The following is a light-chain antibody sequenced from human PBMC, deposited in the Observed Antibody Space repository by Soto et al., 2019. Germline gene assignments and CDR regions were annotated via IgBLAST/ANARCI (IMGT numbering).Light chain of an antibody. V-gene: IGLV2-11*01. Sequence: QSALTQPRSVSGSPGQSVTISCTGTSSDVGGYNYVSWYQQHPGKVPKLMIYDVRKRPSGVPDRFSGSKSVNTASLTISGLQAEDEADYYCCSYADPYSWVFGGGTKLTVL. CDR1: SSDVGGYNY. CDR2: DVR. CDR3: CSYADPYSWV. J-gene: IGLJ3*02.